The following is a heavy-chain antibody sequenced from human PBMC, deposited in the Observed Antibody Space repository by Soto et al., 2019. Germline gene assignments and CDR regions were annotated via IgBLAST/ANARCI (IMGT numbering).Heavy chain of an antibody. CDR3: ARDVESGSYESFHS. CDR1: GFTFSEYG. V-gene: IGHV3-23*01. D-gene: IGHD6-19*01. Sequence: GGYLRLSCAASGFTFSEYGMSWVRQAPGKGLEWVSGIRSFGSTTYYADSVKGRFTISRDNSKNRLLLQMNSLKGEDTAVYYCARDVESGSYESFHSCGPGTLVTLSS. J-gene: IGHJ4*02. CDR2: IRSFGSTT.